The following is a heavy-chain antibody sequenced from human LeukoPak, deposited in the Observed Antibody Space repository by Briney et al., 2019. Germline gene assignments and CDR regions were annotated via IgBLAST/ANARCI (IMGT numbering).Heavy chain of an antibody. D-gene: IGHD1-26*01. Sequence: SETLSLTCTVSGGSISSSSYYWGWIRQPPGKGLEWIGSIYYSGSTYYNPSLKSRVTISVDTSKNQFSLKLSSVTAADTAVYYCARGGMGATFFYWGQGTLVTVSS. CDR1: GGSISSSSYY. CDR3: ARGGMGATFFY. V-gene: IGHV4-39*01. J-gene: IGHJ4*02. CDR2: IYYSGST.